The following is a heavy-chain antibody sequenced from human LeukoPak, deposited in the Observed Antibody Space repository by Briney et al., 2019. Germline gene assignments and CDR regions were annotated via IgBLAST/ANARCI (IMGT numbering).Heavy chain of an antibody. V-gene: IGHV4-59*01. J-gene: IGHJ6*03. CDR3: ARRYDFWSGNADYDYYMDV. CDR1: GGSISSYY. CDR2: IYYSGST. D-gene: IGHD3-3*01. Sequence: SETLSLTCSVSGGSISSYYWSWIRQPPGKGLEWIGYIYYSGSTNYNPSLKSRVTISVDTSKNQFSLKLSSVPAADTAVYYCARRYDFWSGNADYDYYMDVWGKGTSVTVSS.